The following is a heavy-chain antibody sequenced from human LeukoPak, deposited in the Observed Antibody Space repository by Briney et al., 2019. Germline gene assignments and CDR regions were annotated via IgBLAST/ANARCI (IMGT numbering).Heavy chain of an antibody. CDR2: IYPGDSDT. V-gene: IGHV5-51*01. CDR3: ANHEYSYDCYYYYYMDV. J-gene: IGHJ6*03. CDR1: GYSFTSYW. D-gene: IGHD3-3*01. Sequence: GESLKISCKGSGYSFTSYWIGWVRQMPGKGLEWMGIIYPGDSDTRYSPSFQGQVTISADKSISTAYLQWSSLKASDTAMYYWANHEYSYDCYYYYYMDVWGKGTTVTVSS.